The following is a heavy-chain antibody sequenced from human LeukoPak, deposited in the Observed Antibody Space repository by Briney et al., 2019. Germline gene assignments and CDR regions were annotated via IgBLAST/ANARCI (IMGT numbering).Heavy chain of an antibody. J-gene: IGHJ4*02. D-gene: IGHD4-17*01. V-gene: IGHV4-4*07. Sequence: SETLSLTCTVSGGSISSYYWSWIRQPAGKGLEWVGRIYPTGSTNYNPSLKSRVTMSVDASEKQLSLKLSSVTAADTAVYFCARHLRSGAVDYWGQGTLVTVSS. CDR1: GGSISSYY. CDR3: ARHLRSGAVDY. CDR2: IYPTGST.